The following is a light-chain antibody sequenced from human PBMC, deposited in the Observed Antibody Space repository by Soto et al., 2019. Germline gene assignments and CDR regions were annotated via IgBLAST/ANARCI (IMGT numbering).Light chain of an antibody. CDR3: CSYAGSDTLYV. CDR2: DVS. Sequence: QSALTQPRSVSGSPGQSVTISCTGTGTDVGGYNYVSWYQQHPGKVPKLILYDVSKRPSGVPDRFSGSKSGNTASLTISGLQAEDEADYYCCSYAGSDTLYVFGSGTKVTVL. V-gene: IGLV2-11*01. J-gene: IGLJ1*01. CDR1: GTDVGGYNY.